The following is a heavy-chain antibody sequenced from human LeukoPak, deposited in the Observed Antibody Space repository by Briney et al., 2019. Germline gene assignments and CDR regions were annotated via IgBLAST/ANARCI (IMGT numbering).Heavy chain of an antibody. CDR2: INWNGGST. CDR3: ARPPAGGYYYYYMDV. J-gene: IGHJ6*03. CDR1: GFTFDDYG. D-gene: IGHD3-16*01. V-gene: IGHV3-20*04. Sequence: GGSLRLSCAASGFTFDDYGMSWVRQAPGKGLEWVSGINWNGGSTGYADSVKGRFTISRDNAKNSLYLQMNSLRAEDTALYYCARPPAGGYYYYYMDVWGKGTTVTVSS.